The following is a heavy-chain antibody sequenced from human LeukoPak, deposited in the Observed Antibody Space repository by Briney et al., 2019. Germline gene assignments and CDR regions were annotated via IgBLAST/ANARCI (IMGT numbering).Heavy chain of an antibody. V-gene: IGHV1-69*13. CDR2: IIPIFGTA. Sequence: SVKVSCKASGGTFCSYAISWVRQAPGQGLEWMGGIIPIFGTANYAQKFQGRVTITADESTSTAYMELSSLRSEDTAVYYCARTVVYSTSSPYYYGMDVWGQGTTVTVSS. D-gene: IGHD6-6*01. J-gene: IGHJ6*02. CDR1: GGTFCSYA. CDR3: ARTVVYSTSSPYYYGMDV.